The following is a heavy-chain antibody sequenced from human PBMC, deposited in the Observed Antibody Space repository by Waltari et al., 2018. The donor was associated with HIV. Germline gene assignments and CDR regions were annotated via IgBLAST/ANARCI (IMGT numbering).Heavy chain of an antibody. J-gene: IGHJ5*02. V-gene: IGHV3-30*04. D-gene: IGHD2-21*02. Sequence: QAQLMESGVGVVQPGRSLRPPCAASGLTFRSYAMPCVRQAPGKGLEWVEVISFDGRNKFHADSVKGRFTISRDNSKNTLFLQMNSLRPEDTALYYCARGGCTATDCYRVGWFDTWGQGTLVTVSS. CDR2: ISFDGRNK. CDR3: ARGGCTATDCYRVGWFDT. CDR1: GLTFRSYA.